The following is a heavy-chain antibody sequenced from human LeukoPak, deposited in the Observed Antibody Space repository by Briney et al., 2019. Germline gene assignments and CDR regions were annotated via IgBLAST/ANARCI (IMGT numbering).Heavy chain of an antibody. CDR1: GFPFSSYG. J-gene: IGHJ4*02. V-gene: IGHV3-33*01. D-gene: IGHD2-21*01. Sequence: GGSLRLSCAASGFPFSSYGMHWVREAPGKGLEWVARLVYDERNDYANSVKGRFTISRDNSKNTLYLQMDNLRVDDTAVYYCARDLSAAYDFWGQGILVTVSS. CDR3: ARDLSAAYDF. CDR2: LVYDERN.